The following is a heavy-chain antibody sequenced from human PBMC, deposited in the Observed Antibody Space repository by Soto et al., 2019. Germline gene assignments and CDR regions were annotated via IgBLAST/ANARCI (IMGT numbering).Heavy chain of an antibody. D-gene: IGHD5-12*01. J-gene: IGHJ4*02. CDR3: ARDISPGYSGYDALFAY. V-gene: IGHV3-48*01. CDR2: ISSSSSTI. CDR1: GFTFSPDS. Sequence: EVQLVESGGGLVQPGGSLRLSCAASGFTFSPDSMNWVRQAPGKGLEWVSYISSSSSTIYYADSVKGRFTISRDNAKNSLYLQMNSLRAEDTAVYYCARDISPGYSGYDALFAYWGQGTLVTVSS.